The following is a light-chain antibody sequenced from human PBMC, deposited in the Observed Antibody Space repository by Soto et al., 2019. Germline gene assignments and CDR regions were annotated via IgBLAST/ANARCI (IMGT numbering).Light chain of an antibody. J-gene: IGKJ1*01. CDR3: LQYNDRPQT. CDR2: GSS. V-gene: IGKV3-15*01. Sequence: EIVMTQSPATLSVSPGGRATLSCRASQSVGYYLAWYQQRPGQAPRLLIFGSSTRATGIPARFSGSGSGTVFTLTISSLQSEDFAVYYCLQYNDRPQTFGQGTKVEI. CDR1: QSVGYY.